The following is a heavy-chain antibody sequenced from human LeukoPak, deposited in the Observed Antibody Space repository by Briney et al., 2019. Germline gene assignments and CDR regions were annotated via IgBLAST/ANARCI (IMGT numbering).Heavy chain of an antibody. D-gene: IGHD2-15*01. CDR1: GFTFSSYG. J-gene: IGHJ4*02. CDR2: IRYDGSNK. V-gene: IGHV3-30*02. CDR3: AKDLPLRYCSGGSCYFH. Sequence: GGSLRLSCAASGFTFSSYGMHWVRQAPGKGLEWVAFIRYDGSNKYYADSVKGRFTISRDNSKNTLYLQMNSLRAEDTAVYYCAKDLPLRYCSGGSCYFHWGQGTLVTVSS.